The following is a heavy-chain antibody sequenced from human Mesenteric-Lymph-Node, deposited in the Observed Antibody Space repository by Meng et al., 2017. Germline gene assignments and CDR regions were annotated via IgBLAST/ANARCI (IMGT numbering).Heavy chain of an antibody. V-gene: IGHV5-51*01. Sequence: GESLKISCKGSGYSFTTYWIGWVRQMPGKGLELMGIIYPGDSYTRYSPSFQGQVTISADKSISTAYLQWSSLKASDTAMYYCARNTRFDHYDSRTPDYWGQGTLVTVSS. CDR2: IYPGDSYT. J-gene: IGHJ4*02. CDR1: GYSFTTYW. D-gene: IGHD3-22*01. CDR3: ARNTRFDHYDSRTPDY.